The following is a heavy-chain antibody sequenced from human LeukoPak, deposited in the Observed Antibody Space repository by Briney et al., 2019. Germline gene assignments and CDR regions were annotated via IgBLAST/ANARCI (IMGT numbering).Heavy chain of an antibody. CDR1: GGTFSSYA. J-gene: IGHJ5*02. CDR3: ARFDGEVVPAAMSSSNWFDP. Sequence: GASVKVSCKASGGTFSSYAISWVRQAPGQGLEWMGGIIPIFGTANYAQKFQGRVTITADESTSTAYMELSSLRSEDTAVYYCARFDGEVVPAAMSSSNWFDPWGQGTLVTVSS. V-gene: IGHV1-69*01. CDR2: IIPIFGTA. D-gene: IGHD2-2*01.